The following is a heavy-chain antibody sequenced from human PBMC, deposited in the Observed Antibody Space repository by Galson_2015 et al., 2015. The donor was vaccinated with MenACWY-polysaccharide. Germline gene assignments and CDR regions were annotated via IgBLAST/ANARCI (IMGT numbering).Heavy chain of an antibody. CDR1: GFSFSDYY. J-gene: IGHJ5*02. Sequence: SLRLSCAASGFSFSDYYMSWIRQAPGTGLERVSYINRNGTSIYYGDSVKGRFTISRDNAKSSLFLQMDSLTAEDTAVYYCARGLTFLPAWGQGTLVTVSS. CDR3: ARGLTFLPA. V-gene: IGHV3-11*01. CDR2: INRNGTSI. D-gene: IGHD2/OR15-2a*01.